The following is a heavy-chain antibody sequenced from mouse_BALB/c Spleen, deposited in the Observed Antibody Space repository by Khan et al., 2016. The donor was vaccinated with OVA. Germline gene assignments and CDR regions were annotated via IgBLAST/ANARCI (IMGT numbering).Heavy chain of an antibody. J-gene: IGHJ2*01. CDR3: ARNREPDYFDY. V-gene: IGHV2-9*02. CDR2: IWAGGST. Sequence: VQLVESGPGLVAPSQSLSITCTVSGFSLTNYGVHWVRQPPGKGLERLGVIWAGGSTNYNSALMSRLSISKDNSKSQVFLKMNSLQTDDTAMYFCARNREPDYFDYWGQGTTLTVSS. CDR1: GFSLTNYG.